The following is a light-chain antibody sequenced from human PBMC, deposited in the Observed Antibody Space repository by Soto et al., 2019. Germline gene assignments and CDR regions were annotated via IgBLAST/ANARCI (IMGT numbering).Light chain of an antibody. CDR1: QSVSSSY. J-gene: IGKJ1*01. CDR2: GAS. Sequence: EIVLTQSPGTLSLSPGEIATLSCRASQSVSSSYLAWYQQKPGQAPRLLIYGASSRATGIPDRFSGSGSGTDFTLTISRLEPEDFGVYYCQQYRTFGQGTKVEIK. V-gene: IGKV3-20*01. CDR3: QQYRT.